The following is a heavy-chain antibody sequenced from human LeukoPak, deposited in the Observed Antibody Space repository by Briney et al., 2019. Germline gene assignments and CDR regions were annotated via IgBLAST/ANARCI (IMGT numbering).Heavy chain of an antibody. CDR2: IYPGDSDT. J-gene: IGHJ4*02. CDR1: GYTFASYW. V-gene: IGHV5-51*01. D-gene: IGHD5-12*01. CDR3: ARGHLYDYSTTCYYFDY. Sequence: GESLKISCKGSGYTFASYWIGWVRQMPGKGLEWMGIIYPGDSDTGYSPSFQGQVTISADKSISTAYLQWNSLKASDTAMYYCARGHLYDYSTTCYYFDYWGQGTLVTVSS.